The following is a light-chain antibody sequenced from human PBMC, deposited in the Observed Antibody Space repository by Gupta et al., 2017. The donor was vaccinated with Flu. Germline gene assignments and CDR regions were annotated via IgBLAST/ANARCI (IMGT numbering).Light chain of an antibody. CDR3: QQRFSMPFT. Sequence: DIQMTQSPSSLSASVGDRVTITCRASQNITTFLNWYQQKSGMAPKFLIYAASTLQNGVPSRFTGGGSGTDFTLSITSLQPEDFASYYCQQRFSMPFTFGGGTKVEFK. CDR2: AAS. J-gene: IGKJ4*01. CDR1: QNITTF. V-gene: IGKV1-39*01.